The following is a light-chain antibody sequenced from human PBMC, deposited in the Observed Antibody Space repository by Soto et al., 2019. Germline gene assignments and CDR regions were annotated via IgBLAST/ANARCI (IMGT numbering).Light chain of an antibody. CDR1: QRCXSH. V-gene: IGKV1-39*01. CDR2: XAS. CDR3: QQSYSRRT. J-gene: IGKJ1*01. Sequence: IQMTQSPSSLSASGGDGLTITCRASQRCXSHVSWYQEKPEKAPEALIYXASRLESGVPSRFSGSRSGTDFTITISSLQPEDLATYCCQQSYSRRTFGQGTKVDIK.